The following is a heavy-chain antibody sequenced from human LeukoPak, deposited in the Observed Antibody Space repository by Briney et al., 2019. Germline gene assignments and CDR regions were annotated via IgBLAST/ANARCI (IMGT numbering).Heavy chain of an antibody. Sequence: PSETLSLTCTVSGGSISSHYWSWIRQHPGKGLEWIGYIYYSGSTFYNPSLKSRVAISLDKSKNQFSLNPSSVTAADTAVYYCARGGSFLGNYVYWGQGTLVTVSS. J-gene: IGHJ4*02. V-gene: IGHV4-59*06. CDR2: IYYSGST. CDR1: GGSISSHY. CDR3: ARGGSFLGNYVY. D-gene: IGHD3-16*01.